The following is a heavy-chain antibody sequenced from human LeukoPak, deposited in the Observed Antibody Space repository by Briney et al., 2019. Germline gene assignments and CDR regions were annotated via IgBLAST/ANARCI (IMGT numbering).Heavy chain of an antibody. Sequence: PGGSLRLPCAASGFTFSDYYMSWIRQAPGKGLEWVSYISSSGSTIYYADSVKGRFTISRDNAKNSLYLQMDSLRAEDTAVYYCARGTFEYSSSSGGYWGQGTLVTVSS. CDR1: GFTFSDYY. CDR2: ISSSGSTI. V-gene: IGHV3-11*04. D-gene: IGHD6-6*01. J-gene: IGHJ4*02. CDR3: ARGTFEYSSSSGGY.